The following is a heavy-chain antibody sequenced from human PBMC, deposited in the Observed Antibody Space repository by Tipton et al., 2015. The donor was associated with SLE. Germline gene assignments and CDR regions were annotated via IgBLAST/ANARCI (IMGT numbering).Heavy chain of an antibody. V-gene: IGHV5-51*03. Sequence: VQLVQSGAELKKPGESLKISCESFESTFASYWIAWVRQMPGKGLEWMGIIYPGDSDTRYSPSFQGLVTISADKSINTAYVQWTSLKASDSAIYYCARRALNSHGFDIWGQGTMVTVSS. CDR1: ESTFASYW. CDR3: ARRALNSHGFDI. CDR2: IYPGDSDT. D-gene: IGHD2-21*01. J-gene: IGHJ3*02.